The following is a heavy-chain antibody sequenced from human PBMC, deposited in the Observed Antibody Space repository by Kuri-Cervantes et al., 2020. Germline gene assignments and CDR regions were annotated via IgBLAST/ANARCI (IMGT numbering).Heavy chain of an antibody. J-gene: IGHJ6*02. CDR3: ANPTLTIKGGMDV. Sequence: GESLKISCAASGFTFSSYAMSWVRQAPGKGLEWVSAISGSGGSIYYADSVKGRFTISRDNSKNTLYLQMNSLRAEDTAVYYCANPTLTIKGGMDVWGQGTTVTVSS. D-gene: IGHD3-9*01. CDR1: GFTFSSYA. CDR2: ISGSGGSI. V-gene: IGHV3-23*01.